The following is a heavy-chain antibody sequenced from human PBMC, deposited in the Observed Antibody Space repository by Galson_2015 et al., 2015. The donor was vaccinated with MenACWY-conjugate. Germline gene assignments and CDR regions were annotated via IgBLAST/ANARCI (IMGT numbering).Heavy chain of an antibody. CDR1: GYTFATYG. Sequence: SVKVSCKASGYTFATYGISWMRQAPGQGLEWMGWISGYNGKTDYAQKFHGRVTVTTDTSTRTAYMELRSLRSDDTALYYCARTTLDCSGGVCYKYWGQGTQVTVSS. CDR3: ARTTLDCSGGVCYKY. D-gene: IGHD2-8*02. CDR2: ISGYNGKT. V-gene: IGHV1-18*01. J-gene: IGHJ4*02.